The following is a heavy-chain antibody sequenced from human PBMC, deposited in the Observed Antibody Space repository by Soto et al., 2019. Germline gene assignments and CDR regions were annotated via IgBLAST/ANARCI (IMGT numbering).Heavy chain of an antibody. CDR3: ARVTTIVRGVIITYYYGRDV. Sequence: SQTLSLTCAISGDSVSSNSAAWNWIRQSPSRGLEWLGRTYYRSKWYNDYAVSVKSRININPDTSKNQFSLQLYSVTPEDTAVYYCARVTTIVRGVIITYYYGRDVWGQGTTVTAS. V-gene: IGHV6-1*01. CDR2: TYYRSKWYN. D-gene: IGHD3-10*01. J-gene: IGHJ6*02. CDR1: GDSVSSNSAA.